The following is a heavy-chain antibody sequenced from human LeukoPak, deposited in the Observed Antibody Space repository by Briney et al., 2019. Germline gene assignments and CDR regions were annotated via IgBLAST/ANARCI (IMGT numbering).Heavy chain of an antibody. CDR2: VDPEDGET. CDR3: ATSKLPLSYDFWRRWFDP. J-gene: IGHJ5*02. CDR1: GYTFTDYY. Sequence: ASVKVSCKVSGYTFTDYYMHWVQQARGKGLEWMGLVDPEDGETIYAEKFQGRVTITADTSTDTAYMELSSPRSEDTAVYYCATSKLPLSYDFWRRWFDPWGQGTLVTVSS. D-gene: IGHD3-3*01. V-gene: IGHV1-69-2*01.